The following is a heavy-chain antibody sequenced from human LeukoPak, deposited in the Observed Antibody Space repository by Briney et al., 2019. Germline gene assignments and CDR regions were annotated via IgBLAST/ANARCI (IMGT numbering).Heavy chain of an antibody. CDR3: VREDYYFDY. CDR2: INHSRGT. J-gene: IGHJ4*02. Sequence: SETLSLTCSVYGGSISAYYWSWIRQPPGKGLEWIGEINHSRGTNYNPSLKSRVTILLDASKNQFSLNLSSVTAADTAVYYCVREDYYFDYWGQGTLVTVSS. V-gene: IGHV4-34*01. D-gene: IGHD2-15*01. CDR1: GGSISAYY.